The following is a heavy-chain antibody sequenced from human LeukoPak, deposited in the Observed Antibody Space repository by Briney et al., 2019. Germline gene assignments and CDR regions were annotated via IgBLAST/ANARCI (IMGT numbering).Heavy chain of an antibody. CDR1: GFTFSSYS. V-gene: IGHV3-21*01. D-gene: IGHD5-18*01. Sequence: PGGSLRLSCAASGFTFSSYSMNWVRQAPGKGLEWVSSISSSSSYIYYAGSVKGRFTISRDNAKNSLYLQMNSLRAEDTAVYYCARADWDTAMIDYWGQGTLVIVSS. CDR3: ARADWDTAMIDY. J-gene: IGHJ4*02. CDR2: ISSSSSYI.